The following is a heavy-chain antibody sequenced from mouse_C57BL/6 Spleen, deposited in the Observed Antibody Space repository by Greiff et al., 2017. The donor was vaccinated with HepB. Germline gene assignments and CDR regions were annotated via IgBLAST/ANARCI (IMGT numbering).Heavy chain of an antibody. Sequence: EVKVVESGGDLVKPGGSLKLSCAASGFTFSSYGMSWVRQTPDKRLEWVATISSGGSYTYYPDSVKGRFTISRDNAKNTLYLQMSSLKSEDTAMYYCARLGDSSGYAYFDYWGQGTTLTVSS. CDR3: ARLGDSSGYAYFDY. J-gene: IGHJ2*01. V-gene: IGHV5-6*01. CDR1: GFTFSSYG. CDR2: ISSGGSYT. D-gene: IGHD3-2*02.